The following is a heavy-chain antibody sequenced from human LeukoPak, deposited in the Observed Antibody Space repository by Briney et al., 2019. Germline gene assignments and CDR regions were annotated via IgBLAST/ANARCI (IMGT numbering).Heavy chain of an antibody. D-gene: IGHD4-17*01. CDR1: GYSFTSYW. CDR2: IYPGDSDT. CDR3: ASSTTVATHFFDF. J-gene: IGHJ4*02. Sequence: AESLKISCKGSGYSFTSYWIGWVRQMPGKGLEWMGIIYPGDSDTRYSPSFQGQVTISADKSIRTAYLQWSSLKASDTAMYFCASSTTVATHFFDFWGQGTLVTVSS. V-gene: IGHV5-51*01.